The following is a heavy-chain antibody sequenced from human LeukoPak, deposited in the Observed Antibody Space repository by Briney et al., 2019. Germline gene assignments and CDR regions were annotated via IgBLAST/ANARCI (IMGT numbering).Heavy chain of an antibody. Sequence: GGSLRLSCTASGFTFGDYAMSWVRQAPGKGLEWVGFIRSKAYGGKTEYAASVQGRFTISRDDSKSIAYLQMNSLKTEDTAVYYCTRDPSALGYCSSTSCYTGGYWGQGTLVTVSS. D-gene: IGHD2-2*02. V-gene: IGHV3-49*04. CDR1: GFTFGDYA. CDR2: IRSKAYGGKT. CDR3: TRDPSALGYCSSTSCYTGGY. J-gene: IGHJ4*02.